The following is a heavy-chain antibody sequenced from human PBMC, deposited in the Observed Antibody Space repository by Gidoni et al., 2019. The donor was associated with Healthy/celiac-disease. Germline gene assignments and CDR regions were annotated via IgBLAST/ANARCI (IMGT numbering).Heavy chain of an antibody. CDR1: GFSLRTSAVG. CDR3: AHRPRGAAAGTGTAFDI. CDR2: IYWNDDK. D-gene: IGHD6-13*01. J-gene: IGHJ3*02. Sequence: QITLKESGPTLVKPTQTLTLTCTFPGFSLRTSAVGVGWIRQPPGKALEWLALIYWNDDKRYSPSLKSRLTITKDTSKNQVVLTMTNMDPVDTATYYCAHRPRGAAAGTGTAFDIWGQGTMVTVSS. V-gene: IGHV2-5*01.